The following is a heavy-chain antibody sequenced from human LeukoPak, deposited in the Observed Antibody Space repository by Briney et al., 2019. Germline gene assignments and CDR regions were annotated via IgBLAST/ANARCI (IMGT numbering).Heavy chain of an antibody. J-gene: IGHJ4*02. CDR3: AKGMLGDPIDY. Sequence: PGGSLRLSCAASGFTFSSYAMHWVRQAPGKGLEWVAVISYDGSNKYYADSVKGRFTISRDNSKNTLYLQMNSLRAEDTAVYYCAKGMLGDPIDYWGQGTLVTVSS. CDR2: ISYDGSNK. CDR1: GFTFSSYA. D-gene: IGHD2-21*02. V-gene: IGHV3-30*04.